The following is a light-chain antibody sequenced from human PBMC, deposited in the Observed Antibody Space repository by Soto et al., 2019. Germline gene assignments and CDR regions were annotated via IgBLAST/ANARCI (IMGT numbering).Light chain of an antibody. CDR1: SSDIGAYDY. J-gene: IGLJ1*01. CDR3: FSFTCTRTHG. Sequence: QSALTQPASLSGSPGQSITISCTGTSSDIGAYDYVSWFQQHPGKAPKLMISEVNNRPSGVSNRFSGSKSGNTAYLTISGLQVEDEAEYFCFSFTCTRTHGFGAGSKVT. CDR2: EVN. V-gene: IGLV2-14*01.